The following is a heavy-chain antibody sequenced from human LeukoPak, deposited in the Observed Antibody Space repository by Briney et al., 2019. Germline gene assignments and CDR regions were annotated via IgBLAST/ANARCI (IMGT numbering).Heavy chain of an antibody. CDR3: AGDSFDAFDI. CDR1: GYTFTSYG. CDR2: ISAYNGST. J-gene: IGHJ3*02. V-gene: IGHV1-18*01. Sequence: GASVKVSCKASGYTFTSYGISWVRQAPGQGLEWMGWISAYNGSTNYAQKLRGRVTMTTDASTSTAYMELRSLRSDDTAVYYCAGDSFDAFDIWGQGTMVTVSS.